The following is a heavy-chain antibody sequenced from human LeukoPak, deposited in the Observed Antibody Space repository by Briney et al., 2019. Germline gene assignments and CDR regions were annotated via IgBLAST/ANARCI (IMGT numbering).Heavy chain of an antibody. Sequence: GESLKISCKGSGYSFTNYWIGWVRQTPGKGLEWMGIINPDDSEIKYSPSLQGQVTILADKSISTAYLQWSSLKASDTAMYYCASDYDSSGFWGQGTLVTVSS. J-gene: IGHJ4*02. CDR2: INPDDSEI. CDR3: ASDYDSSGF. CDR1: GYSFTNYW. D-gene: IGHD3-22*01. V-gene: IGHV5-51*01.